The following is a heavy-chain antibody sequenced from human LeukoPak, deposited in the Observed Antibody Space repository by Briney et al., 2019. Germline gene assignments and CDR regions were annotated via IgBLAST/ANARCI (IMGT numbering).Heavy chain of an antibody. D-gene: IGHD3-22*01. Sequence: GGSLRLSCAASGFTFSSYSMNWVRQAPGKGLEWVSSISSSSSYIYYADSVKGRFTISRDNAKNSLYLQMNSLRAEDTAVYYCGGERYYDSSGLLAGRVQVPSDYWGQGTLVTVSS. V-gene: IGHV3-21*01. CDR3: GGERYYDSSGLLAGRVQVPSDY. J-gene: IGHJ4*02. CDR2: ISSSSSYI. CDR1: GFTFSSYS.